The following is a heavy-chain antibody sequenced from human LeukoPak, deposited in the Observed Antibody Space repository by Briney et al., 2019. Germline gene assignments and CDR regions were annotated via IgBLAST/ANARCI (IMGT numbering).Heavy chain of an antibody. CDR2: VSESGGST. V-gene: IGHV3-23*01. J-gene: IGHJ4*02. CDR1: GFTFSSYG. CDR3: TKWSGYGDY. Sequence: GGSLRLSCAASGFTFSSYGMSWVRQAPGKGLEWVSGVSESGGSTYYTDSVKGRFTISRDNSRDTLYLQMNSLRAEDTAIYYCTKWSGYGDYWGQGILVTVSS. D-gene: IGHD3-3*01.